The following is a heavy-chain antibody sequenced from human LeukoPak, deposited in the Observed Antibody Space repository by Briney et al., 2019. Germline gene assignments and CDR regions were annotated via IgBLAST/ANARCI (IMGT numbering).Heavy chain of an antibody. J-gene: IGHJ4*02. D-gene: IGHD4-23*01. CDR3: AKNHPYGGNRNYFDY. Sequence: PGGPLRLSCAASGFTFSNYALNWVRQAPGKGLEWVSAISGGGGNTYYADSVKGRFTISRDNSKNTLYLQMNSLRAEDTAVYYCAKNHPYGGNRNYFDYWGQGTLVTVSS. CDR2: ISGGGGNT. CDR1: GFTFSNYA. V-gene: IGHV3-23*01.